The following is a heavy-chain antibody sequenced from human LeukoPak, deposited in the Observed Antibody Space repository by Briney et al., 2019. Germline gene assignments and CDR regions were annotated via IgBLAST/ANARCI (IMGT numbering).Heavy chain of an antibody. V-gene: IGHV5-51*01. Sequence: GESLKISCKGSGYSFTSYWIGWVRQMPGKGLEWMGIIYPGDSDTRYSPSFQGQVTISADKSISTAYLQWSSLKASDTAMYYCARPRVPGIEGGVFDYWGQGTLVTVSS. CDR3: ARPRVPGIEGGVFDY. D-gene: IGHD1-26*01. J-gene: IGHJ4*02. CDR2: IYPGDSDT. CDR1: GYSFTSYW.